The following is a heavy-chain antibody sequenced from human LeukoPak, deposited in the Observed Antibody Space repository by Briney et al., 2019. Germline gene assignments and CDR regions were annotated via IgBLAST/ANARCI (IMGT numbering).Heavy chain of an antibody. CDR1: GYTFTAYY. D-gene: IGHD2-15*01. J-gene: IGHJ4*02. Sequence: ASVKVSCKASGYTFTAYYMHWVRQAPGQGLEWMGWINPNSGGTNYAQKFQGRVTMTRDTSISTAYMELSRLRSDDTAVYYCARDEEASGDYFDYWGQGTLVTVSS. V-gene: IGHV1-2*02. CDR2: INPNSGGT. CDR3: ARDEEASGDYFDY.